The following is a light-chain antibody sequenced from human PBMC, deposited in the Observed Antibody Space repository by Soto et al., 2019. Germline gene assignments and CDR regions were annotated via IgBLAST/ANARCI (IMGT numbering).Light chain of an antibody. Sequence: QSALTQPASASGSPGQSITISCTGTSSDVGNYNLVSWYQQHPGKAPKLMIYEGSKRPSGVSNRFSGSKSGNTASLTISGLQAEDEADYYCCSYAGSSLYVFGTGTQLTVL. CDR3: CSYAGSSLYV. V-gene: IGLV2-23*01. CDR1: SSDVGNYNL. CDR2: EGS. J-gene: IGLJ1*01.